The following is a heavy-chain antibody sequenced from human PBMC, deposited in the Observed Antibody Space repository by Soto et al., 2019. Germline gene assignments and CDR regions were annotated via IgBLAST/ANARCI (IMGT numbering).Heavy chain of an antibody. V-gene: IGHV4-59*12. D-gene: IGHD6-6*01. Sequence: PSETLSLTCTVSGGSISSYYWSWIRQPPGKGLEWIGEIYYSGSTNYNPSLKSRVTISVDTSKNQFSLKLSSVTAADTAVYYCARGRHASSSGGMDVWGQGTTVTVSS. CDR3: ARGRHASSSGGMDV. J-gene: IGHJ6*02. CDR1: GGSISSYY. CDR2: IYYSGST.